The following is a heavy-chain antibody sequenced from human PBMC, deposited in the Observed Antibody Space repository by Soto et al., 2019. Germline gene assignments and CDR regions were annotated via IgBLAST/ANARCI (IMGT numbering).Heavy chain of an antibody. CDR3: ARWGIAAAGADY. D-gene: IGHD6-13*01. CDR1: GGSVSSGSYY. CDR2: IYYSGST. V-gene: IGHV4-61*01. Sequence: PSETLSLTCTVSGGSVSSGSYYWSWIRQPPGKGLEWIGYIYYSGSTNYNPSFKSRVTISVDTSKNQFSLKLSSVTAADTAVYYCARWGIAAAGADYWGQGTLVTVSS. J-gene: IGHJ4*02.